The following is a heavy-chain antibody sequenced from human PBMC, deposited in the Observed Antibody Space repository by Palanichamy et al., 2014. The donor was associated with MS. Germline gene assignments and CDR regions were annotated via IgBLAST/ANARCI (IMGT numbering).Heavy chain of an antibody. Sequence: QLQLQESGPGLVKPSETLSLSCTVSDGSVNSRDFHWGWIRQSPGRGLEWIGKISYSGSTSYSPSLKRRVTISIDTSKNHISLSLSSVTAADTALYYCLLVVATTVPAKGYYWGQGTLVTVSS. V-gene: IGHV4-39*02. CDR1: DGSVNSRDFH. CDR3: LLVVATTVPAKGYY. CDR2: ISYSGST. J-gene: IGHJ4*02. D-gene: IGHD2-15*01.